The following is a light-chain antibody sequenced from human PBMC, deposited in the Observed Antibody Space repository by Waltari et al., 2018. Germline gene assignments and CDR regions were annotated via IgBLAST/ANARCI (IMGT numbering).Light chain of an antibody. CDR3: QSYDSSLSPRWV. V-gene: IGLV1-40*01. CDR1: SSNIGAGYG. Sequence: QPVLTQSPSVSGAPGQRVTISCTGSSSNIGAGYGVHWYQQLPGTAPKLLIYENTNRPSGVPDRFSCSQSGNSASLAITGLQAEDDADYYCQSYDSSLSPRWVFGGGTKLTVL. CDR2: ENT. J-gene: IGLJ3*02.